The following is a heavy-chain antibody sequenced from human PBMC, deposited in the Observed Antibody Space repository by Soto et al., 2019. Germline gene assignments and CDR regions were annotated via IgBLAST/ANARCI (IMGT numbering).Heavy chain of an antibody. CDR2: ISYDGSNK. CDR1: GFTFSSYG. CDR3: AKDGLPSQGPCSSTSCYDGYYYYYMDV. Sequence: GGSLRLSCAASGFTFSSYGMHWVRQAPGKGLEWVAVISYDGSNKYYADSVKGRFTISRDNSKNTLYLQMNSLRAEDTAVYYCAKDGLPSQGPCSSTSCYDGYYYYYMDVWGKGTTVTVSS. D-gene: IGHD2-2*01. V-gene: IGHV3-30*18. J-gene: IGHJ6*03.